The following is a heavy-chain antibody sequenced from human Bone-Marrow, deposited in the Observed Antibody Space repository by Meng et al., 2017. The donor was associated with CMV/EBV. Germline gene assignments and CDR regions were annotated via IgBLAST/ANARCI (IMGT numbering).Heavy chain of an antibody. CDR3: ARQAGYNLGFDY. D-gene: IGHD5-24*01. Sequence: GESLKISCKGSGYNFASYWFGWVRQMPGKGLEWMGFIWPGDSDTRYSPSFQGQVTISADKSISTAYLQWGSLKASDTAMYYCARQAGYNLGFDYWGQGTLVTVSS. V-gene: IGHV5-51*01. J-gene: IGHJ4*02. CDR1: GYNFASYW. CDR2: IWPGDSDT.